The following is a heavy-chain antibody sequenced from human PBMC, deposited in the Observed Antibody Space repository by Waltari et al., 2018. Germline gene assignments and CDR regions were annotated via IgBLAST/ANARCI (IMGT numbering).Heavy chain of an antibody. CDR1: GGTFTSYA. J-gene: IGHJ3*02. CDR3: ASARGSSWYSDAFDI. V-gene: IGHV1-69*05. Sequence: QVQLVQSGAEVQKPGSSVTVHCTASGGTFTSYALSWVRQDPGQGLEWMGGSIPIFGTANYAQKFQGRVTITTDESTSTAYMELSSLRSEDTAVYYCASARGSSWYSDAFDIWGQGTMVTVSS. CDR2: SIPIFGTA. D-gene: IGHD6-13*01.